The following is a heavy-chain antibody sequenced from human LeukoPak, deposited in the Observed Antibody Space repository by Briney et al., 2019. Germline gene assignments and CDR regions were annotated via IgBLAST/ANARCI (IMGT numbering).Heavy chain of an antibody. CDR3: ARDHCSANSCYVDYYNGPDV. CDR1: GYTFNGYY. CDR2: INPNSGGT. J-gene: IGHJ6*02. Sequence: ASVKVSCKASGYTFNGYYMHCVRQAPGQGLEWMGWINPNSGGTNYAQKFQGRVTMTRDTSISTAYMELSRLRSDDTAVYHCARDHCSANSCYVDYYNGPDVCGQATTVTVSS. V-gene: IGHV1-2*02. D-gene: IGHD2-2*01.